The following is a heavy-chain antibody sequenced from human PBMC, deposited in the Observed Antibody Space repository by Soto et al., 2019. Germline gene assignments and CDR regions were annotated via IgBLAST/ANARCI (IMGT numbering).Heavy chain of an antibody. Sequence: GASVKVSFKACGLTFTSSAVQWLRQARGQRLEWIGWIVVGSGNTNYAQKFQERVTITRDMSTSTAYMELSSLRSEDTAVYYCAVINPRRYSSSPGSIGYWGQGTLVTVSS. CDR1: GLTFTSSA. CDR2: IVVGSGNT. D-gene: IGHD6-6*01. V-gene: IGHV1-58*01. J-gene: IGHJ4*02. CDR3: AVINPRRYSSSPGSIGY.